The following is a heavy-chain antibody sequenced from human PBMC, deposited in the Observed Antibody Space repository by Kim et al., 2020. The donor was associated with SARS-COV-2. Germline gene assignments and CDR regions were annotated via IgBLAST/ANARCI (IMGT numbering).Heavy chain of an antibody. V-gene: IGHV3-53*01. D-gene: IGHD3-3*02. CDR1: GFSVNSNY. Sequence: GGSLRLSCAASGFSVNSNYMKWVRQAPGKGLEWVSVIFSSGSTYYSAAVKGRFSISRDFSTNTVFLHMDSLIAADTAVYYCARRALPVPFLYFDLLCRGT. J-gene: IGHJ2*01. CDR3: ARRALPVPFLYFDL. CDR2: IFSSGST.